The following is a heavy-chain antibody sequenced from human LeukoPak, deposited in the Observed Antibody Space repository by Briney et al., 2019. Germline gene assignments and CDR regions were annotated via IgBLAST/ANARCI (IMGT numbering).Heavy chain of an antibody. CDR2: ISAYNGNT. CDR1: GYTFTNYG. V-gene: IGHV1-18*01. CDR3: ARGSGIYSYFDS. J-gene: IGHJ4*02. Sequence: ASVKVSCKASGYTFTNYGIIWVRQAPGQGLEWMGWISAYNGNTNYAQKLQDRVNMTTDTSTSTAYMELRSLRSDDTALYYCARGSGIYSYFDSWGQGTLVTVSS. D-gene: IGHD1-26*01.